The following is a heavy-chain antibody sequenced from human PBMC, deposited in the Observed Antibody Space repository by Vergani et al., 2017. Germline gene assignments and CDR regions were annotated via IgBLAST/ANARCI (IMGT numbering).Heavy chain of an antibody. CDR1: GGSISSYY. CDR2: IYYSGST. J-gene: IGHJ4*02. D-gene: IGHD6-13*01. CDR3: ARQDRSSSFHFDY. Sequence: QVQLQESGPGLVKPSETLSLTCTVSGGSISSYYWTWTRQPPGKGLEWIGYIYYSGSTRYNPSLKSRVTISVDTSKNQFSLKLSSVTAADTALYYCARQDRSSSFHFDYWGQGTLVTVSS. V-gene: IGHV4-59*08.